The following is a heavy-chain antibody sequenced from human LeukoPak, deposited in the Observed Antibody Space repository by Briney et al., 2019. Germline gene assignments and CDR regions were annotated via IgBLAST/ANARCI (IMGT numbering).Heavy chain of an antibody. CDR3: AGGDGSNLAHPSGLFRP. D-gene: IGHD5-24*01. J-gene: IGHJ5*02. CDR2: IIPIYGTT. V-gene: IGHV1-69*05. Sequence: SVKVSCKASGDTFSSYGISWVRQAPGQGLEWLGGIIPIYGTTNYAQKFHGRVTITTDESTSTAFMELSILTFEDTAIYYCAGGDGSNLAHPSGLFRPLGQGTLVTVSS. CDR1: GDTFSSYG.